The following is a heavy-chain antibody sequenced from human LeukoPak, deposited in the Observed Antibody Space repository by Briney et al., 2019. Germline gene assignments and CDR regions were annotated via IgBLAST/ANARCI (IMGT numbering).Heavy chain of an antibody. J-gene: IGHJ5*02. CDR1: GGTFSSYA. V-gene: IGHV1-69*04. CDR3: ARDRSSIYCSGGSCYYNWFDP. Sequence: SVKVSCKASGGTFSSYAISWVRQAPGQGLEWMGRIIPILGIANYAHKFQGRVTITADKSTSTAYMELSSLRSEDTAVYYCARDRSSIYCSGGSCYYNWFDPWGQGTLVTVSS. CDR2: IIPILGIA. D-gene: IGHD2-15*01.